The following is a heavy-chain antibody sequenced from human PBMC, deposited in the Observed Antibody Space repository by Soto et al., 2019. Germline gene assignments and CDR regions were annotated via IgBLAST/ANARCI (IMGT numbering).Heavy chain of an antibody. CDR3: ARVGYSYGYGY. Sequence: EVQLVESGGGLVQPGRSLRLSCAASGFTFDDYAMHWVRQAPGKGLVWVSRINSDGSSTSYADSVKGRFTISRDNAKNTLYLQMNSLRAEDTVVYYCARVGYSYGYGYWGQGTLVTVSS. J-gene: IGHJ4*02. D-gene: IGHD5-18*01. CDR2: INSDGSST. CDR1: GFTFDDYA. V-gene: IGHV3-74*02.